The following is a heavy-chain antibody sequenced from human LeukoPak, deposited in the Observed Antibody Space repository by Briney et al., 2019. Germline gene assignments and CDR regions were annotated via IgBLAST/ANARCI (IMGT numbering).Heavy chain of an antibody. CDR2: IYYTGST. CDR1: NGSISTYY. V-gene: IGHV4-59*01. Sequence: SETLSLTCTISNGSISTYYWNWIRQPPGKGLEWIGYIYYTGSTNYNPSLKSRVTISVDTSKNQFSLKLSSVTAADTAVYYCARDRGGSYDYRFDPWGQGTLVTVSS. J-gene: IGHJ5*02. D-gene: IGHD5-12*01. CDR3: ARDRGGSYDYRFDP.